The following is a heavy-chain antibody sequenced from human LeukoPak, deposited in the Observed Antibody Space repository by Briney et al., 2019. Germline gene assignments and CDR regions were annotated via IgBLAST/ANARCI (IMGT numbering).Heavy chain of an antibody. Sequence: SETLSLTCIVSGGSISSSTYYWGWIRQRPGKGLEWIGYIYYSGSTNYNPSLKSRVTISVDTSKNQFSLKLSSVTAADTAVYYCAKTTIFGVVITGGFDPWGQGTLVTVSS. CDR2: IYYSGST. CDR1: GGSISSSTYY. D-gene: IGHD3-3*01. J-gene: IGHJ5*02. CDR3: AKTTIFGVVITGGFDP. V-gene: IGHV4-61*05.